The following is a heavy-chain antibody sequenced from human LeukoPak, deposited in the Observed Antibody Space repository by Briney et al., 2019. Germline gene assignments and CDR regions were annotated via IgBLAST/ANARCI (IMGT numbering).Heavy chain of an antibody. J-gene: IGHJ4*02. CDR3: AKLPTVVTSNFDY. V-gene: IGHV3-23*01. D-gene: IGHD4-23*01. CDR2: IRSSGDST. CDR1: GFTFSSYG. Sequence: PGGSLRLSCAASGFTFSSYGMSWVRQAPGKGLEWVSGIRSSGDSTYYADSVKGRFTISRDNSKNTLYLQMNSLRAEDTAVYYCAKLPTVVTSNFDYWGQGTLVTVSS.